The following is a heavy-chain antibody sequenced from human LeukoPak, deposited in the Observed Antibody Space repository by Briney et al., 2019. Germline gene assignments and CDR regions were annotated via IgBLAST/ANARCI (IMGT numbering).Heavy chain of an antibody. Sequence: ASVKVSCKASGYTFTGYYMHWARQAPGRGLEWMGWINPNSGGTNYAQKFQGRVTMTRDTSISTAYMELSRLRSDDTAVYYCARDLFEYSTSHGVDYWGQGTLVTVSS. CDR2: INPNSGGT. V-gene: IGHV1-2*02. CDR1: GYTFTGYY. CDR3: ARDLFEYSTSHGVDY. D-gene: IGHD6-6*01. J-gene: IGHJ4*02.